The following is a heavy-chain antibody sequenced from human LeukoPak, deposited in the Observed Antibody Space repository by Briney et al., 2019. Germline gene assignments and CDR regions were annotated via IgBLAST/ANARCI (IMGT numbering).Heavy chain of an antibody. D-gene: IGHD5-18*01. V-gene: IGHV4-34*01. Sequence: PSETLSLTCAVYGGSSSAYYWSWIRQPPGKGLEWIGEINHSGSTNYNPSLKSRVTISVDTSKNQFSLKLSSVTAADTAVYYCARGRVDTAIVTVEGFDYWGQGTLVTVSS. CDR2: INHSGST. J-gene: IGHJ4*02. CDR1: GGSSSAYY. CDR3: ARGRVDTAIVTVEGFDY.